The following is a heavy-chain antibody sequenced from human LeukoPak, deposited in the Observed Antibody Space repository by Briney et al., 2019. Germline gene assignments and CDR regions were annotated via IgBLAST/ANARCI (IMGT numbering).Heavy chain of an antibody. Sequence: PGGSLRLSCAASGFTFSSYSMNWVRQAPGKGLEWVSSISSSSSCIYYADSVKGRFTISRDNAKNSLYLQMNSLRAEDTAVYYCARDVDYGDYGADYWGQGTLVTVSS. CDR2: ISSSSSCI. CDR1: GFTFSSYS. D-gene: IGHD4-17*01. J-gene: IGHJ4*02. V-gene: IGHV3-21*01. CDR3: ARDVDYGDYGADY.